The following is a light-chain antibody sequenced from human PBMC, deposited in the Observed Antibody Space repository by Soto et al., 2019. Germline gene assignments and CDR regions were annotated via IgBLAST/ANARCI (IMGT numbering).Light chain of an antibody. Sequence: EIVMTQSPATLSVSPGGRATLSCRASQSISDTLAWYQQKPGQAPRLLIHGASTRAPGFPARFSGSGSGTDFTLTISGLQSEDFAVYYCQQYDNWPWTFGQGTKVDIK. CDR1: QSISDT. V-gene: IGKV3-15*01. CDR3: QQYDNWPWT. J-gene: IGKJ1*01. CDR2: GAS.